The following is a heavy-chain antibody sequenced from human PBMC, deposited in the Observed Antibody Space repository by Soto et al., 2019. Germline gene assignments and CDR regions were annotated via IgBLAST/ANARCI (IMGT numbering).Heavy chain of an antibody. CDR2: INAGNGNT. Sequence: QVRLVQSGAEVKKPGASVKVSCKASGYTFTSYAMHWVRQAPGQRLEWMGWINAGNGNTKYSQKFQGRVTITRDTSASTADMELSSLRSEDTAVYYCARGQFRNSSSSWLFDYWGQGTLVTVSS. V-gene: IGHV1-3*01. J-gene: IGHJ4*02. CDR3: ARGQFRNSSSSWLFDY. D-gene: IGHD6-6*01. CDR1: GYTFTSYA.